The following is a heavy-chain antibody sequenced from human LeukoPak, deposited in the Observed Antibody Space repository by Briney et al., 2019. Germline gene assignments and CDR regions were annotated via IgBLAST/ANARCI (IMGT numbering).Heavy chain of an antibody. V-gene: IGHV4-4*07. CDR3: ARDIAYYYGSGSSSYFDY. CDR1: GGSFSGYY. J-gene: IGHJ4*02. CDR2: IYTSGST. D-gene: IGHD3-10*01. Sequence: SETLSLTCAVYGGSFSGYYWTWIRQPAGKGLEWIGRIYTSGSTNYNPSLKSRVTMSVDTSKNQFSLKLSSVTAADTAVYYCARDIAYYYGSGSSSYFDYWGQGTLDTVSS.